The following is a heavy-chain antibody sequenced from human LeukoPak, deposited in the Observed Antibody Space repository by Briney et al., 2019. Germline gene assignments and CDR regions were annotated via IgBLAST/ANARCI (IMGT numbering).Heavy chain of an antibody. CDR3: ARGLGTYDSSELTWPMISF. Sequence: ASVKVSCKASGYTFTSYYMHWVRQATGQGLEWMGWMNPNNGDTAFAQKFQGRTTMTRSTSISTAYMELSSLTSEDTAVYYCARGLGTYDSSELTWPMISFWGQGTLVTVSS. CDR2: MNPNNGDT. CDR1: GYTFTSYY. J-gene: IGHJ4*02. D-gene: IGHD3-22*01. V-gene: IGHV1-8*02.